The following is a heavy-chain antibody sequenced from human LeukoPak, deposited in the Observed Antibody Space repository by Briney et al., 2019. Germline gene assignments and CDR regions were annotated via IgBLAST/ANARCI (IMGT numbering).Heavy chain of an antibody. CDR2: IKQDGSEK. V-gene: IGHV3-7*01. CDR3: ARFSGSYLSPFDP. CDR1: GFTFSSYW. J-gene: IGHJ5*02. Sequence: GGSLRLSCAASGFTFSSYWMSWVRQAPGKGLEWVANIKQDGSEKYYVDSVKGRFTISRDNAKNSLYLQMNSLRAEDTAVYYCARFSGSYLSPFDPWGQGTLVTVSS. D-gene: IGHD1-26*01.